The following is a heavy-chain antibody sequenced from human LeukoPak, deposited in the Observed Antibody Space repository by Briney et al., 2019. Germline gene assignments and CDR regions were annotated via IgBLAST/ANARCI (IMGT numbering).Heavy chain of an antibody. CDR3: ARGPTYYYDSSGYP. CDR2: INHSGST. V-gene: IGHV4-34*01. J-gene: IGHJ5*02. CDR1: GGSFSGYY. D-gene: IGHD3-22*01. Sequence: SETLSLTCAVYGGSFSGYYWSWIRQPPGKGLEWIGEINHSGSTNYNPSLKSRVTISVDTSKNQFSLKLSSVTAAETAVYYCARGPTYYYDSSGYPWGQGTLVTVSS.